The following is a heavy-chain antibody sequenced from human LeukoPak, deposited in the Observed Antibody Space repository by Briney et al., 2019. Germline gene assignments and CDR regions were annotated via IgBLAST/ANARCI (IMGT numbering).Heavy chain of an antibody. CDR3: AREIHYYDSSAWVRQHYMDV. CDR1: EFTFSSYW. V-gene: IGHV3-7*01. CDR2: IKQDGSET. D-gene: IGHD3-22*01. J-gene: IGHJ6*03. Sequence: GGSLRLSCEASEFTFSSYWMNWVRQAPGKGPEWVANIKQDGSETYYVDSVKGRFTISRDNAKNSLSLQMTSLTAEDTAIYYCAREIHYYDSSAWVRQHYMDVWGKGTTVIVSS.